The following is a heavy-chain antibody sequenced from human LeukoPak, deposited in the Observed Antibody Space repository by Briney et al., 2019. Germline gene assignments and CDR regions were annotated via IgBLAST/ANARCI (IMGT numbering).Heavy chain of an antibody. CDR1: GYSISSGYY. CDR2: IYHSGRT. J-gene: IGHJ4*02. CDR3: ARDYQGGYGDKTVDY. D-gene: IGHD5-18*01. Sequence: SETLSLTCTVSGYSISSGYYWGWIRQPPGKGPEWIGTIYHSGRTYYNPSLKSRVTISVDTSKNQFSLKLSSVTAADTAVYYCARDYQGGYGDKTVDYWGQGTLVTVSS. V-gene: IGHV4-38-2*02.